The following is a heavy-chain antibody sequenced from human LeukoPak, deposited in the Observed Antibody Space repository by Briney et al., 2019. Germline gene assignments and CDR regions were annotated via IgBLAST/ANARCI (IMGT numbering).Heavy chain of an antibody. V-gene: IGHV4-59*08. J-gene: IGHJ4*02. CDR2: IYYGGST. D-gene: IGHD3-16*02. CDR3: AGSKRSFGGVIVSFDY. Sequence: PETLSLTCTVSGGSISSYYWSWIRQPPGKGLEWIGYIYYGGSTNYNPSLKSRVTISVDTSKNQFSLKLSSVTAADTAVYYCAGSKRSFGGVIVSFDYWGQGTLVTVSS. CDR1: GGSISSYY.